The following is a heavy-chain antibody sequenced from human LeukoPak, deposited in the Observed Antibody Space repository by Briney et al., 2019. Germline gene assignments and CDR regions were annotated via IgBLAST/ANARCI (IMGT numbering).Heavy chain of an antibody. J-gene: IGHJ3*02. Sequence: SETLSLTCAVYGGSFSGYYWSWIRQPPGKGLEWIGEINHSGSASYNPSLKSRVTISVDTSKNQFSLKLTSVTAADTAVYYCAVGLHSGQFAFDIWGQGTMVTVSS. CDR2: INHSGSA. CDR3: AVGLHSGQFAFDI. D-gene: IGHD5-24*01. V-gene: IGHV4-34*01. CDR1: GGSFSGYY.